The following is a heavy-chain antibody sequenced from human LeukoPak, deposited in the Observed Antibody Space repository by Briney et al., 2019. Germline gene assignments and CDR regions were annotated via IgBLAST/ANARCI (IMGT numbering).Heavy chain of an antibody. J-gene: IGHJ4*02. Sequence: ASVKVSCKASGYTFTGYYMHWVRQAPGQGLEWMGRINPNSGGTNYAQKFQGRVTMARDTSISAAYMELSSLRSDDTAVYYCARDLGVAPTDYWGQGTLVTVSS. CDR3: ARDLGVAPTDY. CDR2: INPNSGGT. CDR1: GYTFTGYY. D-gene: IGHD1-26*01. V-gene: IGHV1-2*06.